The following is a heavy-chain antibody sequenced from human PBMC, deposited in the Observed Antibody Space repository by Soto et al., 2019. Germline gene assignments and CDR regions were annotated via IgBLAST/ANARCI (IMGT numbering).Heavy chain of an antibody. CDR1: GYTFSNYG. CDR2: ISGYNGNT. CDR3: ARDEGIRGLEF. V-gene: IGHV1-18*04. J-gene: IGHJ4*02. Sequence: GASVKVSCKASGYTFSNYGISWVRQAPGQGLEWMGWISGYNGNTAYARNLQDRVTMTIDAPTTTAYMELRSLRSDDTAVYYCARDEGIRGLEFRGLGTLVTVSS. D-gene: IGHD3-10*01.